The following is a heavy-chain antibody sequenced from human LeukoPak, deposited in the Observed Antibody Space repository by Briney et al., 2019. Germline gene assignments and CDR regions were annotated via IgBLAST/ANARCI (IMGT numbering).Heavy chain of an antibody. CDR3: ARDLANYYDSSGYYPDYFDY. J-gene: IGHJ4*02. V-gene: IGHV4-61*02. CDR2: IYTSGST. Sequence: SETLSLTCTVSGGSISSGSYYWSWIRQPAGKGLEWIGRIYTSGSTNYNPSLKSRVTISVDTSKNQFSLKLSSVTAADTAVYYCARDLANYYDSSGYYPDYFDYWGQGTLVTVSS. CDR1: GGSISSGSYY. D-gene: IGHD3-22*01.